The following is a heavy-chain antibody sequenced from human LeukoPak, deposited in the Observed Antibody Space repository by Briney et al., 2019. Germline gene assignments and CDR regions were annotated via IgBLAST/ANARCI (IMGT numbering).Heavy chain of an antibody. CDR2: INHSGST. Sequence: PSETLSLTCAVYGGSFSGYYWSWIPQPPGKGLEWIGEINHSGSTNYNPSLKSRVTISVDTSKNQFSLKLSSVTAADTAVYYCARGRRNFWSGYYVNWFDPWGQGTLVTVSS. CDR1: GGSFSGYY. CDR3: ARGRRNFWSGYYVNWFDP. J-gene: IGHJ5*02. V-gene: IGHV4-34*01. D-gene: IGHD3-3*01.